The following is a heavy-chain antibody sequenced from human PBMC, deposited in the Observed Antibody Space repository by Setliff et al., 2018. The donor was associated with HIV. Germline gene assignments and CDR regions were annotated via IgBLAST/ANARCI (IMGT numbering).Heavy chain of an antibody. D-gene: IGHD3-16*01. J-gene: IGHJ4*02. Sequence: ASVKVSCKTSGYTFTAYYIHWVRQAPGQGLEWMGWINSNNGGTKYAQNFQGRVTMTRDTSITTAYMELSSLISDDTAVYYCARSSMYGGGDDAFDYWGQGTLVTVSS. CDR2: INSNNGGT. V-gene: IGHV1-2*02. CDR3: ARSSMYGGGDDAFDY. CDR1: GYTFTAYY.